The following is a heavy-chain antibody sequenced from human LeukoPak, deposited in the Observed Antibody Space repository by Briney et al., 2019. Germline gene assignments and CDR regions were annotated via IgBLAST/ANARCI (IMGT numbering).Heavy chain of an antibody. CDR2: MNPNSGNT. V-gene: IGHV1-8*03. D-gene: IGHD4-23*01. J-gene: IGHJ4*02. Sequence: ASVKVSCKASGYTFTSYDINWVRQATGQGPEWMGWMNPNSGNTGYAQKFQGRVTITRNTSISTAYMELSSLRSEDTAVYYCARATTVVTPRALSYWGQGTLVTVSS. CDR1: GYTFTSYD. CDR3: ARATTVVTPRALSY.